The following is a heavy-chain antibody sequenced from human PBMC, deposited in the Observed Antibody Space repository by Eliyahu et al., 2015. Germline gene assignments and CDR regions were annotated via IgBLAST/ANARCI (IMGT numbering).Heavy chain of an antibody. CDR2: TYYRSKWYN. V-gene: IGHV6-1*01. D-gene: IGHD1-26*01. Sequence: QVQLQQSGPGLVKPSQTLSLTCAIXGDXXXSNSAAWXWIRQSPSRGLEWLGRTYYRSKWYNDYAVSVKSRITINPDTSKNQFSLQLNSVTPEDTAVYYCARGWWELLTQKVYYYGMDVWGQGTTVTVSS. J-gene: IGHJ6*02. CDR3: ARGWWELLTQKVYYYGMDV. CDR1: GDXXXSNSAA.